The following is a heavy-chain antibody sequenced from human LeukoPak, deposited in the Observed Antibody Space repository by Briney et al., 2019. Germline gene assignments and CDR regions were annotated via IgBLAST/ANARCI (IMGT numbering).Heavy chain of an antibody. J-gene: IGHJ4*02. D-gene: IGHD3-22*01. CDR1: GGSISSYY. Sequence: SETLSLTCTVSGGSISSYYWSWIRQPPGKGLEWIGYIYYSGSTNYDPSLKSRVTISVDTSKNQFSLKLSSVTAADTAVYYCARDYYYGSSGGFDYWGQGTLVTVSS. CDR2: IYYSGST. V-gene: IGHV4-59*01. CDR3: ARDYYYGSSGGFDY.